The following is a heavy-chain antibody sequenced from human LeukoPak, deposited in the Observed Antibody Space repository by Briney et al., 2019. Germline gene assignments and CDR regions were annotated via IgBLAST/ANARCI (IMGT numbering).Heavy chain of an antibody. V-gene: IGHV1-69*05. D-gene: IGHD3-16*01. CDR2: IIPIFGTA. J-gene: IGHJ4*02. CDR3: ARMATLGGPFDY. Sequence: ASVKVSCKASGGTFSSYAISWVRQAPGQGLEWMGGIIPIFGTANYAQKFQGGVTMTRDTSTSTVYMELSSLRSEDTAVYYCARMATLGGPFDYWGQGTLVTVSS. CDR1: GGTFSSYA.